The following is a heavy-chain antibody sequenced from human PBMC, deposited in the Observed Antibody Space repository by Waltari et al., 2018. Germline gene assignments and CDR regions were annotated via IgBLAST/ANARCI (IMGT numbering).Heavy chain of an antibody. J-gene: IGHJ3*02. Sequence: QVQLQQWGAGLLKPSETLSLTCAVYGGSFSGYYGSWIRQPPGKGLEWIGEINHSGSTNYNPSPKSRVTISVDTSKNQFSLKLSSVTAADTAVYYCAREPPGGYYAGRAFDIWGQGTMVTVSS. CDR1: GGSFSGYY. CDR3: AREPPGGYYAGRAFDI. V-gene: IGHV4-34*01. D-gene: IGHD3-10*01. CDR2: INHSGST.